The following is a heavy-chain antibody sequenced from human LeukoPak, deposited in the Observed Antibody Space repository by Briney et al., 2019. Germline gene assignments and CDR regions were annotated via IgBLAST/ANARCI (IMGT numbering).Heavy chain of an antibody. Sequence: GASVKVSCKASGGTFSSYAISWVRQAPGQGLEWMGGIIPIFGTANYAQKFQGRVTITADKSTSTAYMELSSLRSEDTAVYYCAREHYNLLTGRGGNFDYWGQGTLVTVSS. V-gene: IGHV1-69*06. D-gene: IGHD3-9*01. CDR3: AREHYNLLTGRGGNFDY. J-gene: IGHJ4*02. CDR2: IIPIFGTA. CDR1: GGTFSSYA.